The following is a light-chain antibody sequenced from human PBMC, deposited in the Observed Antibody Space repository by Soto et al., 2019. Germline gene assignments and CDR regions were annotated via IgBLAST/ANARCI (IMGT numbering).Light chain of an antibody. CDR2: RDN. Sequence: SYELTQPLSVSVALGQTARITCGGNNIASKNVHWYQQQPGQDPVLVIYRDNNRPAGIPERVSGSNSGNTATLTISRAQAGDEADYYGQVWDSSTAVFGGGTKVTVL. V-gene: IGLV3-9*01. CDR1: NIASKN. J-gene: IGLJ3*02. CDR3: QVWDSSTAV.